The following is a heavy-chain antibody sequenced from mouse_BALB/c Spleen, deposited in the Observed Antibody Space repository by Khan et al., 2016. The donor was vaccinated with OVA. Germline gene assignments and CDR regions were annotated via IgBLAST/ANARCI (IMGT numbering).Heavy chain of an antibody. CDR2: ISYSGST. V-gene: IGHV3-2*02. J-gene: IGHJ2*01. CDR3: ARIARK. Sequence: EVQLQESGPGLVKPSQSLSLTCTVTGYSITSNYAWSWIRQFPGNKLEWMGYISYSGSTNYNPSLKSRISVTRDTSSNTAYLQLSSLTSEDTAVYYCARIARKWGQGTTLTVSS. D-gene: IGHD6-1*01. CDR1: GYSITSNYA.